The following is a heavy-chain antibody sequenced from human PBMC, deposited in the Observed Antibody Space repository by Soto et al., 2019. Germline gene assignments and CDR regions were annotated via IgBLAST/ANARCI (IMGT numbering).Heavy chain of an antibody. CDR1: GGSISGSY. CDR3: ARSVAVPGAHIDY. J-gene: IGHJ4*02. CDR2: VYYTGST. Sequence: PSETLSLTCSVSGGSISGSYWSWIRQSPGKGLEWLGYVYYTGSTNYSPSLRSRVSISVDTSKNEFSLRLSSVTAADTAVYFCARSVAVPGAHIDYWGQLTQVTVSS. D-gene: IGHD6-19*01. V-gene: IGHV4-59*01.